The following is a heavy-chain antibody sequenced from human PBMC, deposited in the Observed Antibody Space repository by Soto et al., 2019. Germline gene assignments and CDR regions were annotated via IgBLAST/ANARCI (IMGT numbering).Heavy chain of an antibody. CDR2: IHFSGGT. J-gene: IGHJ4*02. CDR1: GASIGRGGYY. Sequence: QVQLQESGPGLMKPSQTLSLTCTVSGASIGRGGYYWTWIRQHPGKALEWMGHIHFSGGTNYNPSRMGRLTMSIDTSMNQFSPTLAAVTAADTAMYYCARDQGGDLDYWGQGTLVTVSS. D-gene: IGHD2-21*01. CDR3: ARDQGGDLDY. V-gene: IGHV4-31*03.